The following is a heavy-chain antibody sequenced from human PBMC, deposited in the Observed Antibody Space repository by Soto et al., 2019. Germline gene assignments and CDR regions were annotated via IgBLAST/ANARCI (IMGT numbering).Heavy chain of an antibody. V-gene: IGHV3-23*01. CDR2: ISGSGGST. CDR3: AKDLSRVTMIVVVITTGGWFDP. Sequence: GGSLRLSCAASGFTFSSYAMSWVRQAPGKGLEWVSAISGSGGSTYYADSVKGRFTISRDNSKNTLYLQMNSLRAEDTAVYYCAKDLSRVTMIVVVITTGGWFDPWGQGNLVTVS. J-gene: IGHJ5*02. CDR1: GFTFSSYA. D-gene: IGHD3-22*01.